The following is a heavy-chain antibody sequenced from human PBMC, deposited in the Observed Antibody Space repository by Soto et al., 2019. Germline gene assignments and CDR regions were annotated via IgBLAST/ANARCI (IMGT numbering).Heavy chain of an antibody. J-gene: IGHJ6*02. Sequence: ASVKVSCKASGFTFTSSAVQWVRQARGQRLEWIGWIVVGSGNTNYAQKFQERVTITRDMSKSTAYMELSSLRSEDTAVYYCTAGTGSGYYIRYYYYGMDVWGQGTTVTVSS. CDR3: TAGTGSGYYIRYYYYGMDV. CDR1: GFTFTSSA. V-gene: IGHV1-58*01. D-gene: IGHD3-3*01. CDR2: IVVGSGNT.